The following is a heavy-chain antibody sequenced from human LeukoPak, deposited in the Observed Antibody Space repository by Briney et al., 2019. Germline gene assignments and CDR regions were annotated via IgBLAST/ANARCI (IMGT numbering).Heavy chain of an antibody. Sequence: GGSLRLSCAASGFTFSSYSMNWVRQAPGKGLEWVSSISSSSSYIYYADSVKGRFTISRDNAKSSLYLQMNSLRAEDTAVYYCARDPHPGEPVYWGQGTLVTVSS. CDR2: ISSSSSYI. V-gene: IGHV3-21*01. J-gene: IGHJ4*02. CDR3: ARDPHPGEPVY. D-gene: IGHD4-17*01. CDR1: GFTFSSYS.